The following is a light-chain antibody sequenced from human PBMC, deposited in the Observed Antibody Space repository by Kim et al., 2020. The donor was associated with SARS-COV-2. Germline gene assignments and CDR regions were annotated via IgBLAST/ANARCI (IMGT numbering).Light chain of an antibody. J-gene: IGLJ3*02. CDR3: QSYDSSLSGWV. Sequence: RVTISCTGSSSNIGAGYDVHWYQQLPGTAPKLVIYGNSNRPSGVPDRFSGSKSGTSASLAITGLQAEDEADYYCQSYDSSLSGWVFGGGTQLTVL. V-gene: IGLV1-40*01. CDR1: SSNIGAGYD. CDR2: GNS.